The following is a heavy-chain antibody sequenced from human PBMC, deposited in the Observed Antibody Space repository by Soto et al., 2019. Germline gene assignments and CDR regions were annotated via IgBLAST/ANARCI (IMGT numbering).Heavy chain of an antibody. CDR1: GYTLTELS. V-gene: IGHV1-24*01. Sequence: ASVKVSCKVSGYTLTELSMHWVQQAPGKGLEWMGGFDPEDGETIYAQKFQGRVTMTEDTSTDTAYMELSSLRSEDTAVYYCATSSESSSYYCYGMDVWGQGTTVTVSS. CDR2: FDPEDGET. J-gene: IGHJ6*02. D-gene: IGHD2-15*01. CDR3: ATSSESSSYYCYGMDV.